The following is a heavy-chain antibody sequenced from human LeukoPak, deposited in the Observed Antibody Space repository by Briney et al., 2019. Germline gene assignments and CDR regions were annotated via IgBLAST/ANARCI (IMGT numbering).Heavy chain of an antibody. V-gene: IGHV3-74*01. Sequence: GESLRLSCAASGFTFSNHWMHWVRQVPGKGLVWVSRINSDGSSTSYADSVKGRFTISRDDAKNTLYLQMNSLRAEDTAVHYCARATSYNNYGMDVWGQGTTVTVSS. CDR2: INSDGSST. CDR3: ARATSYNNYGMDV. D-gene: IGHD1-14*01. J-gene: IGHJ6*02. CDR1: GFTFSNHW.